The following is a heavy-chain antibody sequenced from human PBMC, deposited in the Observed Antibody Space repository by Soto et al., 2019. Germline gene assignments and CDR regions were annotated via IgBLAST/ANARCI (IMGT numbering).Heavy chain of an antibody. CDR1: GFTFSSYG. D-gene: IGHD3-3*01. J-gene: IGHJ6*02. V-gene: IGHV3-30*18. CDR2: ISYDGSNK. Sequence: PGASLRLSCAASGFTFSSYGMHWVRQAPGNGLEWVAVISYDGSNKYYADSVKGRFSISRVNSKNTLYLQMNSLRAEDTAVYYCAKDVLRFLEWLAFYGMDVWGQGT. CDR3: AKDVLRFLEWLAFYGMDV.